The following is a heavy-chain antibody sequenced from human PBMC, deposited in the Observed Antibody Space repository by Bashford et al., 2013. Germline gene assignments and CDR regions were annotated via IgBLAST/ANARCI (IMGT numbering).Heavy chain of an antibody. Sequence: VRQAPGKGLEWVSVIYSGGSTYYADSVKGRFTISRDNSKNTLYLQMNSLRAEDTAVYYCARAVVPAAMAYWGQGTLVTVSS. D-gene: IGHD2-2*01. CDR3: ARAVVPAAMAY. V-gene: IGHV3-53*01. CDR2: IYSGGST. J-gene: IGHJ4*02.